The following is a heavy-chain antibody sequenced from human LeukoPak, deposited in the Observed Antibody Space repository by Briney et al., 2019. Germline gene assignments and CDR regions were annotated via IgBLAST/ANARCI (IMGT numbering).Heavy chain of an antibody. CDR2: IYYSGST. Sequence: SETLSLTCTVSGGSISSSSYYWGWIRQPPGKGLEWIGNIYYSGSTYYNPSLKSRVTISVDTSKNQFSLKLSSVTAADTAVYYCATGLNVGYCSGGSCYTLSDAFDIWGQGTMVTVSS. CDR1: GGSISSSSYY. CDR3: ATGLNVGYCSGGSCYTLSDAFDI. D-gene: IGHD2-15*01. V-gene: IGHV4-39*07. J-gene: IGHJ3*02.